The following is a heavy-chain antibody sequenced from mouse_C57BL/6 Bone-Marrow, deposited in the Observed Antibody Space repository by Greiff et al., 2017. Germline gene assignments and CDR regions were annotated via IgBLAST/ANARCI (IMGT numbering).Heavy chain of an antibody. CDR2: IYPGDGDT. Sequence: QVQLQQSGPELVKPGASVKISCKASGYAFSSSWMNWVKQRPGKGLEWIGRIYPGDGDTNYNGKFKGKATLTADKSSSTAYMQLSSLTSEDSAVYFCARYYPPMDYWGQGTSVTVSS. V-gene: IGHV1-82*01. CDR3: ARYYPPMDY. CDR1: GYAFSSSW. J-gene: IGHJ4*01. D-gene: IGHD1-1*01.